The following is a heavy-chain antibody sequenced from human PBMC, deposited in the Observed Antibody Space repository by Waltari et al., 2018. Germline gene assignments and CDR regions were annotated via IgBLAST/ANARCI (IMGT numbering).Heavy chain of an antibody. V-gene: IGHV4-59*11. D-gene: IGHD6-13*01. CDR3: ARQQLVSEYFQH. CDR1: GGSISSHY. J-gene: IGHJ1*01. Sequence: QVQLQESGPGLVKPSETLSLTCTVSGGSISSHYWSWIRQPPGKGLEWIGYIYYSGSTNDNPSLKSRVTRSVDTSKNQFALKLSSVTAADTAVYYCARQQLVSEYFQHWGQGTLVTVSS. CDR2: IYYSGST.